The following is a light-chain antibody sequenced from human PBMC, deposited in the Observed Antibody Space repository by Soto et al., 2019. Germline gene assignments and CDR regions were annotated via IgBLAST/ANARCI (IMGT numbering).Light chain of an antibody. CDR3: CSSGGSPTHV. CDR2: EVN. J-gene: IGLJ1*01. CDR1: SSNVGSYKL. Sequence: QSVLTQPASVSGSPGQSITISCTGTSSNVGSYKLVSWYQQHPGKAPKLMIFEVNKRPSGGSNRFSGSKSGNTAPLTISGLKVEDEADYYCCSSGGSPTHVFGTGTKGTVL. V-gene: IGLV2-23*02.